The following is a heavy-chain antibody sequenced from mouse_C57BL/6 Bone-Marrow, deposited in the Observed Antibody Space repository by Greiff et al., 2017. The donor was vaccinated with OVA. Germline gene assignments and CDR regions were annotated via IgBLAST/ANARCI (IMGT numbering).Heavy chain of an antibody. J-gene: IGHJ2*01. CDR2: IDPSDSYT. CDR3: ARDED. Sequence: VQLQQPGAELVRPGTSVKLSCKASGYTFTSYWMHWVKQRPGQGLEWIGVIDPSDSYTNYTQKFKGKATLTVDTSSSTAYMQLSSLTSEDSAVYYCARDEDWGQGTTLTASS. V-gene: IGHV1-59*01. CDR1: GYTFTSYW.